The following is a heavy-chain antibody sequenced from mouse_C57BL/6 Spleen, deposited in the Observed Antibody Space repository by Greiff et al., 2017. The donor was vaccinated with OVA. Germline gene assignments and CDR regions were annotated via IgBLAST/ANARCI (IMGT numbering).Heavy chain of an antibody. CDR1: GYAFSSSW. Sequence: VKLQESGPELVKPGASVKISCKASGYAFSSSWMNWVKQRPGKGLEWIGRIYPGDGDTNYNGKFTGKATLTADKSSSTAYMQLISLTSEDSAVYFCARDYGSSFYWYFDVWGTGTTVTVSS. J-gene: IGHJ1*03. V-gene: IGHV1-82*01. D-gene: IGHD1-1*01. CDR3: ARDYGSSFYWYFDV. CDR2: IYPGDGDT.